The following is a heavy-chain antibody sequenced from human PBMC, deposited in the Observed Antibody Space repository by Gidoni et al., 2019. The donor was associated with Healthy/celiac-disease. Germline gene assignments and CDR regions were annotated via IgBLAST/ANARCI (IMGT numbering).Heavy chain of an antibody. CDR1: GFTFSSYG. Sequence: QEQLVESGGGVVQPGRSLRLSCAASGFTFSSYGMHWVRQAPGKGLEWVAVMSYDGSNKYYADAVKGRFTISRDDSKNTLYLQMNSLRAEETAVYYCAKDFSPYSSSRGFGYWGQGTLVTVSS. CDR3: AKDFSPYSSSRGFGY. CDR2: MSYDGSNK. J-gene: IGHJ4*02. V-gene: IGHV3-30*18. D-gene: IGHD6-6*01.